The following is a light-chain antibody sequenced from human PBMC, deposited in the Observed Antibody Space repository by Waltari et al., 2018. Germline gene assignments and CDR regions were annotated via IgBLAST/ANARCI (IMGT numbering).Light chain of an antibody. CDR3: QQTSSTPYT. V-gene: IGKV1-39*01. CDR2: GSS. Sequence: DIQMTQSPPSLSAFLGDRVTITCRASQSVISFLNWYQRKPGKAPKPLVYGSSNIQTAVPSKFIAFGSGTEFPLTISALQSEDFATYFCQQTSSTPYTFGQGT. J-gene: IGKJ2*01. CDR1: QSVISF.